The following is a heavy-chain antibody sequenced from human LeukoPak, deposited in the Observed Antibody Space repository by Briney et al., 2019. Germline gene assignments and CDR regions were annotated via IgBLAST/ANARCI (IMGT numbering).Heavy chain of an antibody. D-gene: IGHD3-10*01. Sequence: PGGSLRLSCAASGFTFSTYSMNWVRQAPGKGLEWVSYISSSSSTIYYADSVKGRFTISRDNAKNSLYLQMNSLRAEDTAVYYCARDLLHFDPWGQGTLVTVSS. J-gene: IGHJ5*02. CDR2: ISSSSSTI. CDR3: ARDLLHFDP. CDR1: GFTFSTYS. V-gene: IGHV3-48*04.